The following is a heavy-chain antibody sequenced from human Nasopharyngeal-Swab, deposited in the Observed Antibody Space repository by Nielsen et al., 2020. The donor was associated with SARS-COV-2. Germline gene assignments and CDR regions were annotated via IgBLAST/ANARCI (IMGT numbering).Heavy chain of an antibody. CDR2: IYPGDSDT. Sequence: GESLKLSCKGSGYSFTSYWIGWVRQMPGKGLEWMGIIYPGDSDTRYSPSFQGQVTISADKSISTAYLQWSSLKASDTAMYYCARHGYSSSWYEANFDYWGQGTLVTVSS. CDR1: GYSFTSYW. J-gene: IGHJ4*02. D-gene: IGHD6-13*01. V-gene: IGHV5-51*01. CDR3: ARHGYSSSWYEANFDY.